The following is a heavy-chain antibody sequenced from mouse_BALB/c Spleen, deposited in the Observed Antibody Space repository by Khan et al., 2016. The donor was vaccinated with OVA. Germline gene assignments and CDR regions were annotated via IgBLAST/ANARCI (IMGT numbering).Heavy chain of an antibody. Sequence: EVMLVESGGDLVKPGGSLKLSCAASGFTFSTYGMSWVRQTPDKRLEWVATVSTGGSYTYYPDSVKGRFTISRDNAKNTLYLQLSSLKSEDTAMFYYTRLAYYYCSEGFAYWGQGTLVTVSA. D-gene: IGHD1-1*01. CDR1: GFTFSTYG. V-gene: IGHV5-6*01. CDR2: VSTGGSYT. CDR3: TRLAYYYCSEGFAY. J-gene: IGHJ3*01.